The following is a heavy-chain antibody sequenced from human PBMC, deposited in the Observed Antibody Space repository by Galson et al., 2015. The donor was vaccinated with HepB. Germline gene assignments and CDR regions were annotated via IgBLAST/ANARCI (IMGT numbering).Heavy chain of an antibody. D-gene: IGHD6-6*01. CDR2: ISYDGSNK. V-gene: IGHV3-30-3*01. Sequence: SLRLSCAASGFTFSSYAMHWVRQAPGKGLEWVAVISYDGSNKYYADSVKGRFTISRDNSKNTLYLQMNSLRAEDTAVYYCARDQKAARGGFDYWGQGTLVTVSS. CDR3: ARDQKAARGGFDY. J-gene: IGHJ4*02. CDR1: GFTFSSYA.